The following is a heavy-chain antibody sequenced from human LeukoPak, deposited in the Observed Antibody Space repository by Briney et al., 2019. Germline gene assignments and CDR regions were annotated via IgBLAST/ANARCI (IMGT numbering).Heavy chain of an antibody. CDR3: VKENSENYYGGGDY. Sequence: GGSLRLSCSASGFAFSSYAMHWVRQAPGKGLEYVSAISSIGGSTYYADSVKGRFTISRDNSKNTLYLQMSALRAEDTAVYYCVKENSENYYGGGDYWGQGTLVAVSS. CDR1: GFAFSSYA. D-gene: IGHD1-26*01. CDR2: ISSIGGST. J-gene: IGHJ4*02. V-gene: IGHV3-64D*06.